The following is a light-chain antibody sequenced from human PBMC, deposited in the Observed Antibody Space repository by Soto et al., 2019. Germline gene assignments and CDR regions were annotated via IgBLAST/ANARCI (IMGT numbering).Light chain of an antibody. CDR1: SSDVGGYNY. Sequence: QSALTQPASVSGSPGQSITISCTGTSSDVGGYNYVSWYQQHPGKAPKLMIYEVSNRPSGVSTRFSGSESGNTASLTISGLHAEDEADYYCSSYTSSSTHYVFGTGTKVTVL. V-gene: IGLV2-14*01. CDR3: SSYTSSSTHYV. CDR2: EVS. J-gene: IGLJ1*01.